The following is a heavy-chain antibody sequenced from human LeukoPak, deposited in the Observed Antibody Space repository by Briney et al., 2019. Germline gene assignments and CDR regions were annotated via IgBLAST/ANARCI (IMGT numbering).Heavy chain of an antibody. Sequence: SETLSLTCTVSGGSISSYYWSWIRQPPGKGLEWIGYIYYSGSTNYNPSLKSRVTISVDTSKNQFSLKLSSVTAVDTAVYYCVREAATDYYDSSGYYRQTEVFDAWGQGTMVTVSS. D-gene: IGHD3-22*01. J-gene: IGHJ3*01. CDR2: IYYSGST. CDR3: VREAATDYYDSSGYYRQTEVFDA. CDR1: GGSISSYY. V-gene: IGHV4-59*01.